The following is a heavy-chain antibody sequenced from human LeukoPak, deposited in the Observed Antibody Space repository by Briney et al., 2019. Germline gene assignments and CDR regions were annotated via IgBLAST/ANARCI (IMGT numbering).Heavy chain of an antibody. D-gene: IGHD2-21*02. V-gene: IGHV3-7*03. Sequence: WGSLRLSCGASGFTFDDYWMSWVRQAPGQGLEWVANINQDGSEKYYLDSEKGRFTISRDNARNSLYLQVNSLRAEDTAVYYCAKDSPLAGAYCGGDCYSGCWGQGTLVTVSS. J-gene: IGHJ4*02. CDR3: AKDSPLAGAYCGGDCYSGC. CDR1: GFTFDDYW. CDR2: INQDGSEK.